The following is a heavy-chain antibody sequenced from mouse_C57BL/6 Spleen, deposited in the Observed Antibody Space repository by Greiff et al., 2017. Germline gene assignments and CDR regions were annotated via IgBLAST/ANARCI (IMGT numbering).Heavy chain of an antibody. CDR1: GYTFTDYE. CDR3: TREGVEAWFAY. V-gene: IGHV1-15*01. Sequence: VKLQESGAELVRPGASVTLSCKASGYTFTDYEMHWVKQTPVHGLEWIGAIDPETGGTAYNQKFKGKAILTADKSSSTAYMELRSLTSEDSAVYYCTREGVEAWFAYWGQGTLVTVSA. J-gene: IGHJ3*01. CDR2: IDPETGGT. D-gene: IGHD1-3*01.